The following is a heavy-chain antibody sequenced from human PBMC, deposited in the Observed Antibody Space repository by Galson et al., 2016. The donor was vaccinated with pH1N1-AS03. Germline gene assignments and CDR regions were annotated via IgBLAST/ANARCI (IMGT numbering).Heavy chain of an antibody. CDR3: VVHCSTGNCYSA. Sequence: SLRLSCAASGFTFNNYWMSWVRQAPGKGLEWVANIHEDGSAHCYGGPLHGRSTISSDNGINSLYLEMNSLRTEDTATYDCVVHCSTGNCYSALGQGTLVTVSS. J-gene: IGHJ5*02. V-gene: IGHV3-7*01. CDR1: GFTFNNYW. D-gene: IGHD2-15*01. CDR2: IHEDGSAH.